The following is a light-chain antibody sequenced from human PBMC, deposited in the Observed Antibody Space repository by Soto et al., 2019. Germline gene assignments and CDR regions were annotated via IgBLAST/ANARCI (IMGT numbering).Light chain of an antibody. J-gene: IGKJ1*01. CDR1: QTISTW. CDR2: KAS. V-gene: IGKV1-5*03. CDR3: QQYNSYSPT. Sequence: DVQMTQSPSTLSASVGDRDTITCRASQTISTWLAWYQQKAGKAPKVLIYKASSLQIGVPSRFSGSGSGTEFTLTISSLQPDDSATYYCQQYNSYSPTFGQGTKVDIK.